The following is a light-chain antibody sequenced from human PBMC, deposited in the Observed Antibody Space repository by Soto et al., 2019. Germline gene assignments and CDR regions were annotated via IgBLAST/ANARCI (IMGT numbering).Light chain of an antibody. J-gene: IGKJ5*01. Sequence: DIQMTQSPSTLSASVRDRVTITCRASQSIGTWLAWYQQKPGKAPKLLIYKASYLQSGVPSRFSGSGSGTDFTLTISSLQPDDFATDFCKQYNSYSITFGLGTLLEIK. CDR1: QSIGTW. CDR2: KAS. V-gene: IGKV1-5*03. CDR3: KQYNSYSIT.